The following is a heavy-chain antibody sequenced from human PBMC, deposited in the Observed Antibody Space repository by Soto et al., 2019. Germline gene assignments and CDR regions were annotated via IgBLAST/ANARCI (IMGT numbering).Heavy chain of an antibody. D-gene: IGHD2-2*01. J-gene: IGHJ4*02. CDR2: INDDGTYT. CDR1: AFTFSAYW. CDR3: ARVERCSSTSCYSVFDY. V-gene: IGHV3-74*01. Sequence: EVQLVESGGGIVQPGGSLRLSCVGSAFTFSAYWMHWVRLVPGKGLVWVSRINDDGTYTSYADSVKGRFTISRDNAKNTLYLQMNSLRAADTAVYYCARVERCSSTSCYSVFDYWGQGTLVSVSS.